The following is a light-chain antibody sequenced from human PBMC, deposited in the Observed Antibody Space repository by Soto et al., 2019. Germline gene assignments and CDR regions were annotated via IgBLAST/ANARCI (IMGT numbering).Light chain of an antibody. CDR2: GNN. V-gene: IGLV1-44*01. CDR1: SSNIGRNS. J-gene: IGLJ1*01. CDR3: AAWDDSLNEYV. Sequence: QSVLTQAPSVSGTPGQRVTITCSGSSSNIGRNSVNWYQHLPGTAPKLLTHGNNHRPSGVPDRFSGSKSGTSASLAISGLQTEDEADYCCAAWDDSLNEYVFGAGTKVTVL.